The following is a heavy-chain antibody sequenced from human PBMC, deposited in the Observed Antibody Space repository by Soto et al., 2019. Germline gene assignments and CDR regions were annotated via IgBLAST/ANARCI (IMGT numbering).Heavy chain of an antibody. Sequence: QVQLVQSGAGVKKPGASVKVSCKASGYTFTGYYMHWVRQAPGQELEWMGWINPNSGDTSYAQKFQGRVTMTRDTSITTAYMELSRLRSDDTAVYYCARGHCSSTRCYGIDYYYGLDVWGQGTTVTVSS. CDR3: ARGHCSSTRCYGIDYYYGLDV. CDR2: INPNSGDT. D-gene: IGHD2-2*01. V-gene: IGHV1-2*02. J-gene: IGHJ6*02. CDR1: GYTFTGYY.